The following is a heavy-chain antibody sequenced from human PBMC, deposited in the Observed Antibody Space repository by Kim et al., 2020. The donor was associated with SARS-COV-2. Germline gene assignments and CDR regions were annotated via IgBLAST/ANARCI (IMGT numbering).Heavy chain of an antibody. CDR2: INHSGST. D-gene: IGHD2-2*01. CDR3: ARGEILVPAAGWGAFDI. V-gene: IGHV4-34*01. CDR1: GGSFSGYY. J-gene: IGHJ3*02. Sequence: SETLSLTCAVYGGSFSGYYWSWIRQPPGKGLEWIGEINHSGSTNYNPSLKSRVTISVDTSKNQFSLKLSSVTAADTAVYYCARGEILVPAAGWGAFDIWGQGTMVTVSS.